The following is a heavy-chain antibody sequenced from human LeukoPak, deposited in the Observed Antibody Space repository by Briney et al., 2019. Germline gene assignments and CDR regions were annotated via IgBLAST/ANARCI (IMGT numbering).Heavy chain of an antibody. CDR2: IYYSGST. J-gene: IGHJ4*02. CDR3: ARGSGTPFVQYYFDY. V-gene: IGHV4-39*06. Sequence: KSSETLSLTCTVSGGSISSSSYYWGWIRQPPGKGLEWIGSIYYSGSTYYNPSLKSRLTISVDTSKNQFPLKLSSVTAADTAVYYCARGSGTPFVQYYFDYWGQGALVTVSS. D-gene: IGHD6-6*01. CDR1: GGSISSSSYY.